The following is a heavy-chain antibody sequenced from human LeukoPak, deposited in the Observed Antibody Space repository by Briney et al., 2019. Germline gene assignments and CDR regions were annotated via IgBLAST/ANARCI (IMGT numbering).Heavy chain of an antibody. D-gene: IGHD2-15*01. CDR3: ATGGRLGVAFES. Sequence: GGSLRLSCTASGLIASSNYMSWVRQAPGRGLEWVSLIYSGGSTYYADSLMGRSTISRDKSNNTLYLQMNRLRAEDTAVYYCATGGRLGVAFESWGQGTLVTVSS. CDR1: GLIASSNY. V-gene: IGHV3-53*01. CDR2: IYSGGST. J-gene: IGHJ4*02.